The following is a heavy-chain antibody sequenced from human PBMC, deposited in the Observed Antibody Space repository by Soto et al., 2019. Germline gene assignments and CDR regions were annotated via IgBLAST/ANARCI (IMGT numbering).Heavy chain of an antibody. CDR3: AKCGRSPYRAAADFRYAFDI. D-gene: IGHD6-13*01. Sequence: HPGGSLRLSCAASGFTFSSYAMSWVRQAPGKGLEWVSAISGSGGSTYYADSVKGRFTISRDNSKNTLYLQMNSLRAEDTAVYYCAKCGRSPYRAAADFRYAFDIWGQGTMVTVSS. J-gene: IGHJ3*02. V-gene: IGHV3-23*01. CDR1: GFTFSSYA. CDR2: ISGSGGST.